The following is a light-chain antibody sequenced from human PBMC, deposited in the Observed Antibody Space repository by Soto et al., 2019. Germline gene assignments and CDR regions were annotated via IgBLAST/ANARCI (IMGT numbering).Light chain of an antibody. CDR2: GAS. J-gene: IGKJ3*01. CDR1: QSVSNN. CDR3: QQYNNWPPFT. Sequence: EIVMTQSPATLSVSPGERATLSCRASQSVSNNFAWYQQKPGQAPRLLIYGASTRATGIPARFSGSGSGTEFTLTISSLQSEDFAVYYCQQYNNWPPFTFGPGTKVVI. V-gene: IGKV3-15*01.